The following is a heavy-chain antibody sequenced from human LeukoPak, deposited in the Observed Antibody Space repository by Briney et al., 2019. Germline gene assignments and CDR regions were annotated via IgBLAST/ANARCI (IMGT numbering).Heavy chain of an antibody. J-gene: IGHJ4*02. CDR3: AKVEWLLPRFDY. CDR2: ISGSGGST. V-gene: IGHV3-23*01. Sequence: PGGSLRLSCAASGFTFSSYAMSWVRQAPGKGLEWVSAISGSGGSTYYADSVKGRFTISRDNSKNTLYLQMDSLRAEDTAVYYCAKVEWLLPRFDYWGQGTLVTVSS. CDR1: GFTFSSYA. D-gene: IGHD3-3*01.